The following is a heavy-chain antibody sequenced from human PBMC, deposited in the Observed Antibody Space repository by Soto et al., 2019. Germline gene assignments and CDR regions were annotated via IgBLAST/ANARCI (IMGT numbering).Heavy chain of an antibody. CDR3: ARHIAVAGTEDSQH. CDR2: IIPIFGTA. Sequence: ASVNVSCKASGGTFSSYAISWVRQAPGQGLEWMGGIIPIFGTANYAQKFQGRVTITADESTSTAYMELSSLRSEDTAVYYCARHIAVAGTEDSQHWGQGTLVTVSS. D-gene: IGHD6-19*01. V-gene: IGHV1-69*13. CDR1: GGTFSSYA. J-gene: IGHJ1*01.